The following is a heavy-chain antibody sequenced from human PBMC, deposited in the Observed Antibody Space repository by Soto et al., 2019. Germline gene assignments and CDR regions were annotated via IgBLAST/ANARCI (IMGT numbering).Heavy chain of an antibody. V-gene: IGHV1-3*01. CDR2: INAGNGYT. CDR1: GYTFANYP. CDR3: ARAKIITTLDY. Sequence: QAQLVQSGAEGKKPGASVKVSCETSGYTFANYPMHWVRQAPGQTLEWMGWINAGNGYTKYSQKFQGRVTITRDTSASIAYMELSSLSSEDTAVYYCARAKIITTLDYWGQGTLVTVSS. J-gene: IGHJ4*02. D-gene: IGHD3-10*01.